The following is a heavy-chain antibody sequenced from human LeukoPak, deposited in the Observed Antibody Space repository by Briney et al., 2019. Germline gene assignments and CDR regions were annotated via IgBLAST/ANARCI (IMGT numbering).Heavy chain of an antibody. D-gene: IGHD2-15*01. Sequence: SNYYWGWIRQAPGKGLEWVSYISSSGSTIYYADSVKGRFTISRDNAKNSLYLQMNSLRAEDTAVYYCARGTKGYCNNGSCSLDYWGQGTLVTVSS. CDR1: SNYY. CDR2: ISSSGSTI. V-gene: IGHV3-11*01. J-gene: IGHJ4*02. CDR3: ARGTKGYCNNGSCSLDY.